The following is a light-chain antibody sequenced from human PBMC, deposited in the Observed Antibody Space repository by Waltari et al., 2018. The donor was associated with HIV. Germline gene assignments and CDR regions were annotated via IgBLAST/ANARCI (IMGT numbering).Light chain of an antibody. CDR1: QSVSSSY. V-gene: IGKV3-20*01. J-gene: IGKJ5*01. Sequence: EIVLTQSPGTLSLSPGERATLACRASQSVSSSYLAWYQQKPGQAPRLLSYGASSRATGIPDRFGGSGSGTDFTLTISRLEPEDFAVYYCQQYGTSCTFGQGTRLEIK. CDR2: GAS. CDR3: QQYGTSCT.